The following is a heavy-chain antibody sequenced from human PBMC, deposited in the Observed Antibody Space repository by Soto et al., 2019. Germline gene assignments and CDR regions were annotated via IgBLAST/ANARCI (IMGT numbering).Heavy chain of an antibody. Sequence: GGSLRLSCAASGFTFSSYAMSWVRQAPGKGLEWVSAISGSGGSTYYADSVKGRFTISRDNSKNTLYLQMNSLRAEDTAVYYCAKDRSDLLHSNYVCLDYWGQGTLVTVSS. V-gene: IGHV3-23*01. CDR1: GFTFSSYA. D-gene: IGHD4-4*01. CDR2: ISGSGGST. J-gene: IGHJ4*02. CDR3: AKDRSDLLHSNYVCLDY.